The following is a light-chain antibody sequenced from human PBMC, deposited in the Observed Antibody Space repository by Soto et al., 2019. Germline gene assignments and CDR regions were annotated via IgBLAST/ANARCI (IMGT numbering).Light chain of an antibody. CDR1: SSDIGDYDY. V-gene: IGLV2-8*01. J-gene: IGLJ3*02. CDR2: EVT. CDR3: SSYARRNTLL. Sequence: QSALTQPPSASGSPGQSVTISCSGTSSDIGDYDYVSWYEQHPGKAPKLIIYEVTKRPSGVPDRFSGSKSGNSASLTVSGLQSDDEADYFCSSYARRNTLLFGGGTKLTVL.